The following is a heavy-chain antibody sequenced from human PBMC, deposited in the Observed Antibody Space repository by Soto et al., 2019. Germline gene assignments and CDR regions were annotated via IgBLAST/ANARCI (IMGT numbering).Heavy chain of an antibody. CDR1: GFTFSSYS. V-gene: IGHV3-48*01. J-gene: IGHJ3*02. D-gene: IGHD3-3*01. CDR3: ARDRAEYDFWSGYRHDAFDI. Sequence: EVQLVESGGGLVQPGGSLRLSCAASGFTFSSYSMNWVRQAPGKGLEWVSYISSSSSTLYYADSVKGRFTISRDKAKNSLYLQMNSLRAEDTAVYYCARDRAEYDFWSGYRHDAFDIWGQGTMVTVSS. CDR2: ISSSSSTL.